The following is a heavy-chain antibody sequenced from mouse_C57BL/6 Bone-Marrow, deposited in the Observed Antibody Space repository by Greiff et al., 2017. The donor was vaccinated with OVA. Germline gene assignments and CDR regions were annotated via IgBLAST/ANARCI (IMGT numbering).Heavy chain of an antibody. CDR3: ARPAQAFYYAMDY. V-gene: IGHV1-55*01. J-gene: IGHJ4*01. CDR2: IYPGSGST. Sequence: QVQLQQPGAELVKPGASVKMSCKASGYTFPSYWITWVKQRPGQGLEWIGDIYPGSGSTNYNEKFKSKATLTVDTSSSTAYMQLSSLTSEDSAVYYCARPAQAFYYAMDYWGQGTSVTVSS. D-gene: IGHD3-2*02. CDR1: GYTFPSYW.